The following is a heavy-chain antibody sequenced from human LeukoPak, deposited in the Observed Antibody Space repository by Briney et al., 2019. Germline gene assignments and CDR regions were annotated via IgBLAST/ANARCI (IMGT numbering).Heavy chain of an antibody. Sequence: GGSLRLSCAASGFTSSSYWMSWVRQAPGKGLEWVANIKQDGSEKYYVVSVKGRFTISRDNAKNSLYLQMNSLRAEDTAVYYCARVPYSSSTSCYAIFDYWAREPWSPSPQ. CDR3: ARVPYSSSTSCYAIFDY. V-gene: IGHV3-7*05. D-gene: IGHD2-2*01. CDR1: GFTSSSYW. J-gene: IGHJ4*02. CDR2: IKQDGSEK.